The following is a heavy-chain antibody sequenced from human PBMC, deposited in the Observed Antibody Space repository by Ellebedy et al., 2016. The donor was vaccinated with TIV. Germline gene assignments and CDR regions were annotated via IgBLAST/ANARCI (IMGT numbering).Heavy chain of an antibody. J-gene: IGHJ4*02. CDR3: AKGMRGGADFDY. Sequence: GGSLRLXCVAHGFTFSYYAMNSVSQAPEKALEAVSPITGSGDSTYYADSVKGRFTISRDNSKNTLYLQMNSLRAEDTALYYCAKGMRGGADFDYWGQGTLVASSS. CDR1: GFTFSYYA. CDR2: ITGSGDST. V-gene: IGHV3-23*01. D-gene: IGHD4/OR15-4a*01.